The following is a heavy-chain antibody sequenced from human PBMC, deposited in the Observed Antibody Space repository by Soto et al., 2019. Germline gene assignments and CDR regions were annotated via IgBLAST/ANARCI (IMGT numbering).Heavy chain of an antibody. J-gene: IGHJ6*03. CDR3: AALIYSGYGHYMDV. Sequence: ASVKVSCKASGFTFTSSAMQWVRQARGQRLEWIGWIVVGSGNTNYAQKFQERVTITRDMSTSTAYMELSSLRSEDTAVYYCAALIYSGYGHYMDVWGKGTKVTVSS. CDR1: GFTFTSSA. CDR2: IVVGSGNT. D-gene: IGHD5-12*01. V-gene: IGHV1-58*02.